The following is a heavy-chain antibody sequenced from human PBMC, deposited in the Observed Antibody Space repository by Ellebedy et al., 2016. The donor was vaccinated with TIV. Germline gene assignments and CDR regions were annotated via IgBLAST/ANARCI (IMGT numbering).Heavy chain of an antibody. Sequence: MPSETLSLTCSVSGGSVGSTRYYWAWIRQPPGKGLEYIGSVYYSGSPYYNPSFKSRVTLSADTSKNQFSLNLRTVTAADTAVYYCARTDPWQPIDDWGQGILVTVSS. CDR1: GGSVGSTRYY. V-gene: IGHV4-39*01. CDR3: ARTDPWQPIDD. J-gene: IGHJ4*02. CDR2: VYYSGSP. D-gene: IGHD2-21*02.